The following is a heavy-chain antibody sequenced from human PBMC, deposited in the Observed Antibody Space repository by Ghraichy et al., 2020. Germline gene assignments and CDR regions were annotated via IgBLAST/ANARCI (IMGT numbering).Heavy chain of an antibody. CDR1: GFTFSNYA. D-gene: IGHD3-10*01. CDR2: VSGSGDRT. V-gene: IGHV3-23*01. Sequence: GGSLRLSCATSGFTFSNYAMSWVRQAPGKGLEWVSGVSGSGDRTYYADSVKGRFTISRDNSKNTLYLQMNSLRAEDTAVYYCAKSRVRIYYYYMDVWGKGTTVTVSS. CDR3: AKSRVRIYYYYMDV. J-gene: IGHJ6*03.